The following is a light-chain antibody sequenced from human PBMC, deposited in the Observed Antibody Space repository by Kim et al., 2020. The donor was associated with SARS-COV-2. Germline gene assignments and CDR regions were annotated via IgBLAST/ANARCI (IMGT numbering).Light chain of an antibody. CDR3: AAWDDSLSAWV. V-gene: IGLV1-47*01. Sequence: QSVLTQPPSASGTPGQRVSISCSGSSSNIGKNYVYWYQQLSGTAPKLLIYRNDQRPSGVPDRFSGSKSGTSASLAIIGLRSEDEADYYCAAWDDSLSAWVFGGGTQLTVL. CDR2: RND. J-gene: IGLJ3*02. CDR1: SSNIGKNY.